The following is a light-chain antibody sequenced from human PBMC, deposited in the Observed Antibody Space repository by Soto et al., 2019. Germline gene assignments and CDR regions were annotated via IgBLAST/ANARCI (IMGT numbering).Light chain of an antibody. CDR2: EVS. Sequence: QSALTQPASMSASPGQSITISCTGTSSDIGAYNYVSWYQQHPGKAPTLMISEVSNRPSGVSNRFSGSKSGNTASLTISGLQAEDEADYYCSSYTGSNLGVFGTGTKVTVL. J-gene: IGLJ1*01. V-gene: IGLV2-14*01. CDR3: SSYTGSNLGV. CDR1: SSDIGAYNY.